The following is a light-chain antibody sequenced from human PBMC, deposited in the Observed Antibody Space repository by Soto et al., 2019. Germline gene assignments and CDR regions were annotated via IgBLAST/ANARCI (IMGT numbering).Light chain of an antibody. CDR3: QQYNSYWT. CDR2: AAS. V-gene: IGKV1-5*01. J-gene: IGKJ1*01. Sequence: DIKLTQSPSSLSASVGDRVTITCRASQSVSNYLQWYQQKSGHAPKLLVYAASSLQSGVPSRFSGSGSGTEFTLTISSLQPDDFATYYCQQYNSYWTFGQGTKVDIK. CDR1: QSVSNY.